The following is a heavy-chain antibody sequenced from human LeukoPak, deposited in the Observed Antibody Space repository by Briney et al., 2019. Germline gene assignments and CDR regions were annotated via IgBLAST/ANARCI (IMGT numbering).Heavy chain of an antibody. CDR3: ASLYGSGFNFDY. D-gene: IGHD3-10*01. V-gene: IGHV4-39*07. CDR1: GGSISSGAYY. Sequence: TSETLSLTCIVSGGSISSGAYYWAWIRQPPGKGLEWIGSIYSTGSTYKNPSLKSRVTISVDTSKNQFSLKLSSVTAADTAVYYCASLYGSGFNFDYWGQGTLVTVSS. CDR2: IYSTGST. J-gene: IGHJ4*02.